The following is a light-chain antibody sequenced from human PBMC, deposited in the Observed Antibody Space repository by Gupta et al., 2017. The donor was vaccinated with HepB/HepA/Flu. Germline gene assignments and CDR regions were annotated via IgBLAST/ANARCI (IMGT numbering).Light chain of an antibody. Sequence: SYELTQPPSVSVSPGQTASITCSGDKLGNKYACWYQQKPGQSPVLVMYQDTKRPSGIPERFSGSNPGNTATLTISGTQPMDEADYYCQAWDNSIVVFGGGTKLTVL. V-gene: IGLV3-1*01. J-gene: IGLJ2*01. CDR3: QAWDNSIVV. CDR2: QDT. CDR1: KLGNKY.